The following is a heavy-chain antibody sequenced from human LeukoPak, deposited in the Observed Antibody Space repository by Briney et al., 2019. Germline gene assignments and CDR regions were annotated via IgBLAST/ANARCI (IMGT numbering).Heavy chain of an antibody. CDR3: ARDIVATGRINYFDY. CDR1: GGSISSSSCY. D-gene: IGHD5-12*01. CDR2: IYYSGST. Sequence: SETLSLTCTVSGGSISSSSCYWGWIRQPPGKGLEWIGSIYYSGSTYYNPSLKSRVTISVDTSKNQFSLKLSSVTAADTAVYYCARDIVATGRINYFDYWGQGTLVTVSS. J-gene: IGHJ4*02. V-gene: IGHV4-39*02.